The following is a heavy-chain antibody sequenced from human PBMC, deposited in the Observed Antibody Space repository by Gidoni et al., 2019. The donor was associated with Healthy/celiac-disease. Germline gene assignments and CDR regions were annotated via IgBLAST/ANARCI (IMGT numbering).Heavy chain of an antibody. D-gene: IGHD2-15*01. J-gene: IGHJ6*02. Sequence: QVQLVESGGGVVQPGRSLRLSCAASGFTFSSYGMHWVRQAPGKGLEWVAVISYDGSNKYYADSVKGRFTISRDNSKNTLYLQMNSLRAEDTAVYYCAKEEYCSGGSCYSGLVYYYGMDVWGQGTTVTVSS. CDR1: GFTFSSYG. CDR2: ISYDGSNK. V-gene: IGHV3-30*18. CDR3: AKEEYCSGGSCYSGLVYYYGMDV.